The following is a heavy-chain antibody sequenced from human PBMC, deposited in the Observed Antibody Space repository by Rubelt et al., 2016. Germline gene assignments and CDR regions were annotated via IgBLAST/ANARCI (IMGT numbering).Heavy chain of an antibody. Sequence: SSYAISWVRQAPGQGLEWMGGIIPIFGTANYAQKFQGRVTITRDTSASTAYMELSSLRSEDTAVYYCARTSLWFGELLSIFDYWGQGTLVTVSS. CDR2: IIPIFGTA. V-gene: IGHV1-69*05. CDR1: SSYA. J-gene: IGHJ4*02. D-gene: IGHD3-10*01. CDR3: ARTSLWFGELLSIFDY.